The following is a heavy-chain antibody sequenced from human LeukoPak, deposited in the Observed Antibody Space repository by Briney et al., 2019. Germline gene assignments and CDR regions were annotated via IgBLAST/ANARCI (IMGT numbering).Heavy chain of an antibody. CDR2: ISGSGGST. V-gene: IGHV3-23*01. D-gene: IGHD1-26*01. Sequence: PGGSLRLSCTTSKFNFNSYGMTWVRQAPGKGLEWVSSISGSGGSTQYAASVQGRFTISRDNSKNTLYLQMNSLRAEDTAVYYCAKSRKAFLAHEDPLLSGSNLPPGPEAFDIWGQGTMVTVSS. CDR3: AKSRKAFLAHEDPLLSGSNLPPGPEAFDI. CDR1: KFNFNSYG. J-gene: IGHJ3*02.